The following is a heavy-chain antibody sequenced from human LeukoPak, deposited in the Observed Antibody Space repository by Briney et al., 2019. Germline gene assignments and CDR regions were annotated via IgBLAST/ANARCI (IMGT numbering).Heavy chain of an antibody. Sequence: ASVKVSCKASGYTFTSYGISWVRQAPGQGLEWMGWISAHNGNTNYAQKLQGRVTMTTDTSTSTAYMELRSLRSDDTAVYYCARENYYDSSGYYYPFDYWGQGTLVTVSS. CDR1: GYTFTSYG. D-gene: IGHD3-22*01. V-gene: IGHV1-18*01. CDR2: ISAHNGNT. J-gene: IGHJ4*02. CDR3: ARENYYDSSGYYYPFDY.